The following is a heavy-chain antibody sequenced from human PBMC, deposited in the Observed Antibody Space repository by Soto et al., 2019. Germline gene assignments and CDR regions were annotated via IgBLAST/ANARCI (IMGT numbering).Heavy chain of an antibody. Sequence: EVQLLESGGGLVQPGGSLRLSCAASRFTFSTFDMSWVRQAPGKGLEWVSAILGSTGNTYYADSVKGRFTISKDNSENTLFLHMNSLRPEDTALYYCTKGAWLDYWGQGMLVTVSS. CDR2: ILGSTGNT. D-gene: IGHD3-9*01. J-gene: IGHJ4*02. CDR3: TKGAWLDY. CDR1: RFTFSTFD. V-gene: IGHV3-23*01.